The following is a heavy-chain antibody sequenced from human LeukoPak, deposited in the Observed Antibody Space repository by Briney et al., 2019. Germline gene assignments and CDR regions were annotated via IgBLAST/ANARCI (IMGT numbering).Heavy chain of an antibody. V-gene: IGHV4-59*01. J-gene: IGHJ4*02. Sequence: SETLSLTCSVSGGSISSFYWNWIRQPPGKGLEWIGYMSNSGSTNYNPSLKSRLTISVDTSKNHLSLRLSSVTAADTAVYYCARGNYDDSYAYGGDFDSWGERTLHTVSS. CDR2: MSNSGST. CDR3: ARGNYDDSYAYGGDFDS. D-gene: IGHD3-16*01. CDR1: GGSISSFY.